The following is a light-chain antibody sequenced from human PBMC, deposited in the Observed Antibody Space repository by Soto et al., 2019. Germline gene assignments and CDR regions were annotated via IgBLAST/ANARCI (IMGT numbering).Light chain of an antibody. Sequence: EVVMRQSPATLSVSPGETATLSCRASQSVSNKLAWYQQGPGQAPRLLIYAADTRATGIPDRFSGSGSGREFTLTISSLQSEDFAVYYCQQYNNWPPWTFGQGTKVEVK. CDR2: AAD. CDR1: QSVSNK. J-gene: IGKJ1*01. V-gene: IGKV3-15*01. CDR3: QQYNNWPPWT.